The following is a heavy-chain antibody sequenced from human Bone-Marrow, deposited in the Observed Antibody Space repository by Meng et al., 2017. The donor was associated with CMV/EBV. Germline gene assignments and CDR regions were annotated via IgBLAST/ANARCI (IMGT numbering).Heavy chain of an antibody. J-gene: IGHJ6*02. D-gene: IGHD1-26*01. CDR1: GGTLDSNA. CDR2: IIPILGTA. CDR3: ATDRGKVGLRIYSYYGMDV. Sequence: SVKVSCKASGGTLDSNAISWVRQAPGQGLEWMGGIIPILGTANYAQRFQGRVTITTDESTSTVYMELSSLRSEDTAVYYCATDRGKVGLRIYSYYGMDVWGQGTTATVSS. V-gene: IGHV1-69*05.